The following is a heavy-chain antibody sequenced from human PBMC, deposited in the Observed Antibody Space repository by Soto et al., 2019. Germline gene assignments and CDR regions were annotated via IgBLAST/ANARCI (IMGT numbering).Heavy chain of an antibody. Sequence: PGGSLRFSCAASGSTFSSYAMSWVRQAPGKGLEWVSVISGSGGSTYYADSVKGRFTISRDNSKNTLYLQMNSLRAEDTAVYYCAKSSSSWYYFDYWGQGTLVTVSS. CDR2: ISGSGGST. CDR1: GSTFSSYA. D-gene: IGHD6-13*01. V-gene: IGHV3-23*01. CDR3: AKSSSSWYYFDY. J-gene: IGHJ4*02.